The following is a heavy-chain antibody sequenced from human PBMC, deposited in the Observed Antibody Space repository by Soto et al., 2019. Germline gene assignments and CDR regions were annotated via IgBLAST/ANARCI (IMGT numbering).Heavy chain of an antibody. CDR1: GFNVSDFA. CDR2: MSKDGESR. D-gene: IGHD5-18*01. Sequence: GGSLRLSCVASGFNVSDFAIHWVRQTPGKGLEWLTLMSKDGESRYYADSVKGRLTTSRDTSRNTLFLQMTSLVIDDTALYYCARDKGHTYGYENFFDPWGQGTLVTSPQ. CDR3: ARDKGHTYGYENFFDP. V-gene: IGHV3-30*04. J-gene: IGHJ5*02.